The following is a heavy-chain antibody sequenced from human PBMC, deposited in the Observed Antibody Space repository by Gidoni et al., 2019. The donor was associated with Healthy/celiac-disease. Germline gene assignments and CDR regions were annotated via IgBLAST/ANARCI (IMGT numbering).Heavy chain of an antibody. CDR2: IWYDGSNK. V-gene: IGHV3-33*01. CDR3: ARDRVHDILTGSDFDY. CDR1: GFTFSSYG. Sequence: QVQLVESGGGVVQPGRSLRLSCAASGFTFSSYGMHWVSQAPGKGLEWVAVIWYDGSNKYYADSVKGRFTISRDNSKNTLYLQMNSLRAEDTAVYYCARDRVHDILTGSDFDYWGQGTLVTVSS. D-gene: IGHD3-9*01. J-gene: IGHJ4*02.